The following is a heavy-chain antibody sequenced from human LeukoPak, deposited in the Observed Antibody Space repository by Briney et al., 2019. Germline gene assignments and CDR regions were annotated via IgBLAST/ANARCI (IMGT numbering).Heavy chain of an antibody. CDR1: GFTVSSNE. D-gene: IGHD1-26*01. CDR2: ISGSGGST. V-gene: IGHV3-23*01. J-gene: IGHJ4*02. CDR3: ANHRSVSGDYFDY. Sequence: GGSLRLSCAVSGFTVSSNEMSWVRQAPGKGLEWVSAISGSGGSTYYADSVKGRFTISRDNSKSTLYLQMNSLRAEDTAVYYCANHRSVSGDYFDYWGQGTLVTVSS.